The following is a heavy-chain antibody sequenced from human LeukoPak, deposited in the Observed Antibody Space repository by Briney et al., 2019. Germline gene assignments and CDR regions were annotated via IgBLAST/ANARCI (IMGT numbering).Heavy chain of an antibody. CDR3: ARASYRSGSYADY. J-gene: IGHJ4*01. CDR2: IYSGGST. V-gene: IGHV3-53*01. CDR1: GFSVSSNY. D-gene: IGHD3-10*01. Sequence: GGSLRLSCAASGFSVSSNYMSWVRQAPGKGLEGVSVIYSGGSTYYADSVKGRFTISRDNSKTTLYLQLNSLRAEDTAVYYCARASYRSGSYADYWGHGTLVTVS.